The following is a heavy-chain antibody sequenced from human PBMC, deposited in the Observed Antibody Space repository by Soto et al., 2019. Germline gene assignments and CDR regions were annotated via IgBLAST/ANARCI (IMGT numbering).Heavy chain of an antibody. J-gene: IGHJ4*02. V-gene: IGHV4-59*08. CDR3: ARHGYSSAWPGVYYFDY. CDR1: GGSISSYY. CDR2: IYYSGST. D-gene: IGHD6-19*01. Sequence: SETLSLTCTVSGGSISSYYWSWIRQPPGKGLEWIGYIYYSGSTNYNPSLKSRVTISVDTSKNQFSLKLRSVTAADTAVYYCARHGYSSAWPGVYYFDYWGQGTLVTVSS.